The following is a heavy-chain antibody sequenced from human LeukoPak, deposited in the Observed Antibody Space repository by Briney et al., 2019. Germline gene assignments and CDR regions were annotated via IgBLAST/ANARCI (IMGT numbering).Heavy chain of an antibody. CDR3: ARSGQHLFDF. Sequence: GGSLRLSCAASGFTINTNYMSWVRQAPGKGLEWVSYISSSGGTISYADSVKGRFTISRDNAKNSLYLQMNSLRAEDTAIYYCARSGQHLFDFWGQGTLVTVSS. D-gene: IGHD6-13*01. V-gene: IGHV3-11*04. CDR2: ISSSGGTI. J-gene: IGHJ4*02. CDR1: GFTINTNY.